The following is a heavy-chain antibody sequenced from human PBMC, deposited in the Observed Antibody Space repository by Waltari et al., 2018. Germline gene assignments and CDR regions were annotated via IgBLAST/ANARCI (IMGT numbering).Heavy chain of an antibody. CDR1: GFTYRSYW. V-gene: IGHV3-74*03. CDR2: INLDGSST. Sequence: EVQLVESGGGLVQPGGSLRLSCAASGFTYRSYWMQWVRQAPGKGLVWVSRINLDGSSTTYADSVKGRFTISRDNAKNTLSLQMNSLRAEDTAVYYCARGSFLEWLGGMGVWGQGTTVSVS. J-gene: IGHJ6*02. CDR3: ARGSFLEWLGGMGV. D-gene: IGHD3-3*02.